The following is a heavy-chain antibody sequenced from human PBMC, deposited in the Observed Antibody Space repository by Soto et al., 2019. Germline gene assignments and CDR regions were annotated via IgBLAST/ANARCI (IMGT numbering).Heavy chain of an antibody. CDR3: TTDRFGDFDY. CDR2: IKSKTDGGTT. Sequence: SVSNAWMNWVRQAPGKGLEWVGRIKSKTDGGTTDYAAPVKGRFTISRDDSKNTLYLQMNSLKTEDTAVYYCTTDRFGDFDYWGQGTLVTVSS. V-gene: IGHV3-15*07. D-gene: IGHD3-16*01. CDR1: SVSNAW. J-gene: IGHJ4*02.